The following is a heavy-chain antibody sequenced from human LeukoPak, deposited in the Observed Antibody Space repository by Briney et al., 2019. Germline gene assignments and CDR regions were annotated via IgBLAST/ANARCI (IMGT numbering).Heavy chain of an antibody. CDR2: IYYSGST. CDR3: ERVRGSNYYYYGMDV. J-gene: IGHJ6*02. V-gene: IGHV4-59*01. D-gene: IGHD3-10*01. Sequence: KTSETLSLTCTVSGGSISSYYGSWIRQPPGKGLEWIVYIYYSGSTNYNPSLKSRVTISVDTSKNQFSLKLSYVSAADAAVYYCERVRGSNYYYYGMDVWGQGTTVTVSS. CDR1: GGSISSYY.